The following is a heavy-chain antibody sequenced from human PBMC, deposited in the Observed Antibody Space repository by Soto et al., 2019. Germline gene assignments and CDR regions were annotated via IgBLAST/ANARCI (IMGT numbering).Heavy chain of an antibody. J-gene: IGHJ6*03. CDR1: GFTFSRYW. V-gene: IGHV3-7*01. CDR2: IKQDGSEK. Sequence: PGGSLSPSCAASGFTFSRYWLSWVRQAPGRGLEWVANIKQDGSEKYYVDSVKGRFTISRDNAKNSLYLQMNSLRAEDTAVYYCARDDFVVVPAYFYYYMDVWGQGTTVTVSS. D-gene: IGHD2-2*01. CDR3: ARDDFVVVPAYFYYYMDV.